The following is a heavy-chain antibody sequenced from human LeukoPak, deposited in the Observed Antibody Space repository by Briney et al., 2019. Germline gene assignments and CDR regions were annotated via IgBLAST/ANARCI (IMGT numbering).Heavy chain of an antibody. CDR3: ARESITGDRDFDY. J-gene: IGHJ4*02. Sequence: PGGSLRLSCVASGFTFSAYSMNWVRQAPGRGLEWLSYISSGSRTIYYADSVKGRFTTFRDNAQNSLFFQMNSLRDDDTAVYYCARESITGDRDFDYWGQGTLITVSS. CDR2: ISSGSRTI. CDR1: GFTFSAYS. V-gene: IGHV3-48*02. D-gene: IGHD7-27*01.